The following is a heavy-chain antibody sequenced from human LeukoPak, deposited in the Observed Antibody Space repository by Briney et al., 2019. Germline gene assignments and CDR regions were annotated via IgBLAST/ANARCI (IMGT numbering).Heavy chain of an antibody. CDR3: ARAVLLWFGESYDAFDI. CDR1: GDSINTKNYY. D-gene: IGHD3-10*01. CDR2: IYYSGNT. J-gene: IGHJ3*02. Sequence: TSETLSLTCTVSGDSINTKNYYWGWIRQPPGKGLEWIGSIYYSGNTYYSPSLKSRVTMSVDTSKNQFSLKLSSVTAADTAVYYCARAVLLWFGESYDAFDIWGQGTMVTVSS. V-gene: IGHV4-39*07.